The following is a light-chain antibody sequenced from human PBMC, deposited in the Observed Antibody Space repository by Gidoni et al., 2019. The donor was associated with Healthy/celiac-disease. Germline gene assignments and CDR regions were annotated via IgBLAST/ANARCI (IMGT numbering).Light chain of an antibody. CDR3: QHSYSTPT. CDR2: AAS. Sequence: DIQMTQSPSYLSASVGDRVTITCRASQSISSYLNWYQQKPGKAPKLLIYAASSLQSGVPSRFSGSGSGTDFTLTISSLQPEDFATYYCQHSYSTPTFGPGTKVDFK. CDR1: QSISSY. V-gene: IGKV1-39*01. J-gene: IGKJ3*01.